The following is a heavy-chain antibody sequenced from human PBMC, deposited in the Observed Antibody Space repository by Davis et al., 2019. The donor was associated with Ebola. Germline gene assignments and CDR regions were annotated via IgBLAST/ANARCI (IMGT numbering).Heavy chain of an antibody. CDR1: GGSISSYY. CDR3: ARADDSSGYYYFLDY. J-gene: IGHJ4*02. CDR2: IYHSGST. Sequence: SETLSLTCTVSGGSISSYYWSWIRQPPGKGLEWIGSIYHSGSTYYNPSLKSRVTISVDTSKNQFSLKLSSVTAADTAVYYCARADDSSGYYYFLDYWGQGTLVTVSS. D-gene: IGHD3-22*01. V-gene: IGHV4-59*12.